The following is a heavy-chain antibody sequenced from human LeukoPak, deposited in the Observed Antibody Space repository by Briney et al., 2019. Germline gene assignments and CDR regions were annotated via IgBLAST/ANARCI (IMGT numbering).Heavy chain of an antibody. V-gene: IGHV4-39*01. J-gene: IGHJ3*02. CDR2: IYYSGST. D-gene: IGHD3-16*01. CDR1: GGSISSSSYY. CDR3: ARRGIRGTSIIQDGFDI. Sequence: SETLSLTCTVSGGSISSSSYYWGWIRQPPGKGLEWIVSIYYSGSTYYNPSLKSRVTISVDTSKNQFSLKLSSVTAADTAVYYCARRGIRGTSIIQDGFDIWGQGTMVTVSS.